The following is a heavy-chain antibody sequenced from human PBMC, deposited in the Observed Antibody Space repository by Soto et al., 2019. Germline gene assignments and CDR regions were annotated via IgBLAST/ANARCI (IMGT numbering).Heavy chain of an antibody. CDR3: VRVVGTPYHYYYGMDV. V-gene: IGHV4-61*01. CDR2: IYYSGST. D-gene: IGHD1-26*01. CDR1: GGSVTSGSYY. J-gene: IGHJ6*02. Sequence: SETLSLTCNVSGGSVTSGSYYWSWIRQPPGKGLEWIGYIYYSGSTNYNPSLKSRVTISVDTSKNQFSLKLGSVTAADTAVYYCVRVVGTPYHYYYGMDVWGQGTTVTVSS.